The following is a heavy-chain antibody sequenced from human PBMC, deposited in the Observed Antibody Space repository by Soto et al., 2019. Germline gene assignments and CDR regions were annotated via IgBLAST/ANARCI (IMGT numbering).Heavy chain of an antibody. CDR3: ASRRALIAARAYYYYGMDV. CDR1: GYTFTSYG. V-gene: IGHV1-18*01. J-gene: IGHJ6*02. D-gene: IGHD6-6*01. Sequence: ASVKVSCKASGYTFTSYGISWVRQAPGQGLEWMGWISAYNGNTNYAQKLQGRVTMTTDTSTSTAYMELRSLRSDDTAVYYCASRRALIAARAYYYYGMDVWAQGTTVTGSS. CDR2: ISAYNGNT.